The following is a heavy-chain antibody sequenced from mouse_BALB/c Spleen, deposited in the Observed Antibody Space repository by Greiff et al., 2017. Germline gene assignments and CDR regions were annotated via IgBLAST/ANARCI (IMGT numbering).Heavy chain of an antibody. CDR3: ARREGYYAMDY. J-gene: IGHJ4*01. CDR2: ISSGSSTI. CDR1: GFTFSSFG. V-gene: IGHV5-17*02. Sequence: DVKLVESGGGLVQPGGSRKLSCAASGFTFSSFGMHWVRQAPEKGLEWVAYISSGSSTIYYADTVKGRFTISRDNPKNTLFLQMTSLRSEDTAMYYCARREGYYAMDYWGQGTSVTVSS.